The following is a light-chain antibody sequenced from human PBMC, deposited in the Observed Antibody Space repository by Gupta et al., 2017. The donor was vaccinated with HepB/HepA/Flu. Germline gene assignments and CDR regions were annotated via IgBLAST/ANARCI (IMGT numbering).Light chain of an antibody. CDR2: DAS. J-gene: IGKJ4*01. V-gene: IGKV3-11*01. CDR1: QSVSSY. Sequence: EIVLTQSPATLSLSPGERATLSCRASQSVSSYLAWYQQKPGQAPRLLIHDASNRATGLPARFSGSGSGTDFPLTNSSLEPEDFAVYYCQQRSNWPPRLTFGGGTKVEIK. CDR3: QQRSNWPPRLT.